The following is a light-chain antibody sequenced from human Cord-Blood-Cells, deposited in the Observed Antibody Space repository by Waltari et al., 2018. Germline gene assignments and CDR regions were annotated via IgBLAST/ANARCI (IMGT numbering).Light chain of an antibody. J-gene: IGLJ2*01. CDR3: SSYTSSSTVV. V-gene: IGLV2-14*01. CDR1: SSYVGCYNF. Sequence: QSALTQPASVSGSPGQSITISCTGTSSYVGCYNFVSWYQQHPGNAPKLMIYDVSNRPSGVSNRFSGSKSGNTASLTISGLQAEDEADYYCSSYTSSSTVVFGGGTKLTVL. CDR2: DVS.